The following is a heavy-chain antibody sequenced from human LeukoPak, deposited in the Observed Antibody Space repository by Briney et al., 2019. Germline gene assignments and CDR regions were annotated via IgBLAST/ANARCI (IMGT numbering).Heavy chain of an antibody. CDR3: ARHHSITMVRGVARKNWFDP. CDR2: INHSGST. J-gene: IGHJ5*02. V-gene: IGHV4-34*01. D-gene: IGHD3-10*01. Sequence: PSETLSLTCAVYGGSFSGYYWSWIRQPPGKGLEWIGEINHSGSTNYNLSLKSRVTISVDTSKNQFSLKLSSVTAADTAVYYCARHHSITMVRGVARKNWFDPWGQGTLVTVSS. CDR1: GGSFSGYY.